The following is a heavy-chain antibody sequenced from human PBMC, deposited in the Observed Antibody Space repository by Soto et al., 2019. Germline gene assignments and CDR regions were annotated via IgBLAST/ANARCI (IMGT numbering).Heavy chain of an antibody. CDR3: AGDQPQYYYDSSGYFDY. J-gene: IGHJ4*02. V-gene: IGHV1-18*01. Sequence: QVQLVQSGAEVKKPGASVKVSCKASGYTFTSYGISWVRQAPGQGLEWMGWISAYNGNTNYAQKLQGRVTMTTDTSTSTAYMELRSLRSDDTAVYYCAGDQPQYYYDSSGYFDYWGQGTLVTVSS. CDR2: ISAYNGNT. CDR1: GYTFTSYG. D-gene: IGHD3-22*01.